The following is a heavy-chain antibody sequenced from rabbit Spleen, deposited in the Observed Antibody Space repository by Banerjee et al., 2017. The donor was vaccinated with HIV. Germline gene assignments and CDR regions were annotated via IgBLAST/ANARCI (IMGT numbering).Heavy chain of an antibody. Sequence: QEQLVESGGGLVKPEGSLTLTCKASGFSFSSSYWICWVRQAPGKGLDWIACIYGGSNGSTYYASWAKGRFTFSKTSSPTVTLQMPSLTAADTATYFCARDLDGVIGWNFGWWGPGTLVTVS. J-gene: IGHJ4*01. D-gene: IGHD4-1*01. CDR2: IYGGSNGST. V-gene: IGHV1S45*01. CDR3: ARDLDGVIGWNFGW. CDR1: GFSFSSSYW.